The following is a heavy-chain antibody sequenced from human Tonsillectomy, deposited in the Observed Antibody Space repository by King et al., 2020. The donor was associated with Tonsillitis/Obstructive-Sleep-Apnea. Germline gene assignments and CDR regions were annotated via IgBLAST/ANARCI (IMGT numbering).Heavy chain of an antibody. Sequence: QLVQSGGGLVQPGRSLRLYCEASGFTFDDYAMHWVRQAPGKGLEWVSGSSWNSGSIGYADSVKGRFTISRDNAKNSLYLQMNSLRADDTAFYYCAKALQLVSPPDYWGQGTLVTVSS. V-gene: IGHV3-9*01. CDR1: GFTFDDYA. J-gene: IGHJ4*02. D-gene: IGHD4-23*01. CDR3: AKALQLVSPPDY. CDR2: SSWNSGSI.